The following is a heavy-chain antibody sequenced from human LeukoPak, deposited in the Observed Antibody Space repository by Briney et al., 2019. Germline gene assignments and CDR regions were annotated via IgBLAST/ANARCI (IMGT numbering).Heavy chain of an antibody. CDR1: GFAFSTHG. CDR2: IWYDGNNN. CDR3: ARDSGDSSGYYPGY. J-gene: IGHJ4*02. D-gene: IGHD3-22*01. V-gene: IGHV3-33*01. Sequence: GESLRLSCATSGFAFSTHGRHWVRQPPGKGLEWVGAIWYDGNNNYYVDSVSGRFTISRDNSNNTVYLQMNSLRVEEAAVYYCARDSGDSSGYYPGYWGQGTLVTVSS.